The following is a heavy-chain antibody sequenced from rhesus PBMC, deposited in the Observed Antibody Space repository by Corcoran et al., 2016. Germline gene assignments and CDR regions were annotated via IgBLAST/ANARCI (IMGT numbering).Heavy chain of an antibody. CDR3: AKSPIAAAGLNY. CDR2: IDPIDSDT. V-gene: IGHV5-20*01. CDR1: GYSFTSYW. D-gene: IGHD6S26*01. J-gene: IGHJ4*01. Sequence: EVQLVQSGAEVKRPGESLKISCKTSGYSFTSYWISWVRQMPGKGLEWMGAIDPIDSDTRYNPSFQGQVTISAYKSISTAYLQWSRLKASDTATYYCAKSPIAAAGLNYWGQGVLVTVSS.